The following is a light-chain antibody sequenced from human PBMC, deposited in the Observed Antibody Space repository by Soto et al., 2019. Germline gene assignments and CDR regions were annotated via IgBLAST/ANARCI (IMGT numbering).Light chain of an antibody. CDR3: QHYGSSPRS. CDR1: QSVNSNF. CDR2: GVS. J-gene: IGKJ2*03. Sequence: EIVLTQSPGTLSLSPGERATLSCRASQSVNSNFFAWYQQKPGQAPRLLIYGVSTRATGIPDRFAGSGSGTDLALTISGLEPEDFAIYYCQHYGSSPRSFGQGTKVEIK. V-gene: IGKV3-20*01.